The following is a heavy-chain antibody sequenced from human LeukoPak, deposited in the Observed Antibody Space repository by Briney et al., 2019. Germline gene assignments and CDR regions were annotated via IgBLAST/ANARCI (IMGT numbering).Heavy chain of an antibody. D-gene: IGHD3-10*01. J-gene: IGHJ6*03. V-gene: IGHV4-59*01. Sequence: SETLSLTCTVSGGSISSYYWSWIRQPPGKGLEWIGYIYYSGSTNYNPSLKSRVTISVDTSKNQFSLKLSSVTAADTAVYYCARVSGSGSYPYYYYMDVWGKGTTVTISS. CDR2: IYYSGST. CDR3: ARVSGSGSYPYYYYMDV. CDR1: GGSISSYY.